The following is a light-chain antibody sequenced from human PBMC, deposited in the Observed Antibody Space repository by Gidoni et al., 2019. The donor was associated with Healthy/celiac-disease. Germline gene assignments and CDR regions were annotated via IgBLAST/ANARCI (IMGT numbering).Light chain of an antibody. V-gene: IGKV3-15*01. CDR2: GAS. Sequence: EIVMTHSPATLSVSRGERATLSCRASQRVSSNLAWYQQKPGQAPRLLIYGASTKATGIPAMFSSSVSGTEFTLTISSLQSDDFAVYCCQQYNNWPPSFGGGTKVEIK. CDR1: QRVSSN. J-gene: IGKJ4*02. CDR3: QQYNNWPPS.